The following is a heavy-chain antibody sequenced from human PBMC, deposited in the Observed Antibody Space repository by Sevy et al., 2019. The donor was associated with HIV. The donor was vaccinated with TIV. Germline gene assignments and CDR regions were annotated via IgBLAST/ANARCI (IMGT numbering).Heavy chain of an antibody. CDR1: GVTFSSYG. J-gene: IGHJ6*02. Sequence: GGSLRLSCAASGVTFSSYGIHWVRQAPGKGLEWVAVISYDGSKKNHAESMKGRLTISRDNSKNTLYLEMSSLRPEDTAVYYCAHSSGLYGYYYGMDVWGQGTTVTVS. CDR2: ISYDGSKK. D-gene: IGHD1-26*01. V-gene: IGHV3-30*03. CDR3: AHSSGLYGYYYGMDV.